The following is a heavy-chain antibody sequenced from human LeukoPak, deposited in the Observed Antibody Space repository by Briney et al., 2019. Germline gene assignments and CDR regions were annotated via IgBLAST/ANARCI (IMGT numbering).Heavy chain of an antibody. D-gene: IGHD1-26*01. V-gene: IGHV1-69*06. CDR2: IIPIFGTA. CDR3: RWELPQTQFDY. CDR1: GYTFTSYG. Sequence: SVKVSCKASGYTFTSYGISWVRQAPGQGLEWMGGIIPIFGTANYAQKFQGRVTITADKSTSTAYMELSSLRSEDTAVYYCRWELPQTQFDYWGQGTLVTVSS. J-gene: IGHJ4*02.